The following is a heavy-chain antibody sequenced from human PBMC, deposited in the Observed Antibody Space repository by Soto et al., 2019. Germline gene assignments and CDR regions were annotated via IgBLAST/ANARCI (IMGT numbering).Heavy chain of an antibody. CDR3: AKGFYGSGSYYNERAFDS. D-gene: IGHD3-10*01. CDR2: ISGSGDFT. J-gene: IGHJ4*02. Sequence: GGSLRLSCTASGFTFGNYAISWVRQTPGKGLEWVSVISGSGDFTYYADSVKGRFTISRDNPKNTIYLQMNSLRAEDTAVYYCAKGFYGSGSYYNERAFDSWGQGTLVTVSS. CDR1: GFTFGNYA. V-gene: IGHV3-23*01.